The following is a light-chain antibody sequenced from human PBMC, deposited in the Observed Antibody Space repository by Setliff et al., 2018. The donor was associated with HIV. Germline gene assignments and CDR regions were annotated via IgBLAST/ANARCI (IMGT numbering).Light chain of an antibody. J-gene: IGLJ1*01. CDR2: ANN. CDR1: FSNIGSNS. V-gene: IGLV1-44*01. CDR3: AAWDDTLHESV. Sequence: QSVLAQPPSASGTPGQRVTISCSGTFSNIGSNSVSWYQQLPGTAPKILISANNQRPSGVPDRCSGSKSGTSASLAIGGLQSDDEADYYSAAWDDTLHESVFGAGTKVTVL.